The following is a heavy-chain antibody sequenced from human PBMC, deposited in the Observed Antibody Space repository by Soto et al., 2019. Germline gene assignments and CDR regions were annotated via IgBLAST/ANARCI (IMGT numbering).Heavy chain of an antibody. J-gene: IGHJ4*02. CDR1: GFTFSSYS. CDR3: ARDREYSYGAHFDY. D-gene: IGHD5-18*01. CDR2: ISSSSSYI. Sequence: EVQLVESGGGLVKPGGSLRLSCAASGFTFSSYSMNWVRQAPGKGLEWVSSISSSSSYIYYADSVKGRFTISRDNAKNSLYLQMNSRRAEDTAVYYCARDREYSYGAHFDYWGQGTLVTVSS. V-gene: IGHV3-21*01.